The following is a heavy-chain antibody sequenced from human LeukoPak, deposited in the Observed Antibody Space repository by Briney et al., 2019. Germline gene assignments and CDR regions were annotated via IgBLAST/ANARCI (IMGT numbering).Heavy chain of an antibody. CDR2: INSDGSST. J-gene: IGHJ6*02. V-gene: IGHV3-74*01. CDR1: GFTFSSYW. Sequence: GGSLRLSCAASGFTFSSYWMHWVRQAPGKGLVWVSRINSDGSSTSYADSVKGRFTISRDNAKNTLYLQMNSLRAEDTAVYYCPRGHVYYYYYGMDVWGQGTTVTLSS. CDR3: PRGHVYYYYYGMDV.